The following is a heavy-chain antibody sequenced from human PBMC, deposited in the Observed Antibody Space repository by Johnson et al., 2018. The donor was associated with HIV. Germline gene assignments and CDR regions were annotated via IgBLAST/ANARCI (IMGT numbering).Heavy chain of an antibody. CDR1: GFTFRNYA. D-gene: IGHD1-26*01. V-gene: IGHV3-30*01. CDR3: ARVPSGGWEPGSTFDI. Sequence: VQLVESGGGVVQPGRSLRLSCAASGFTFRNYAMHWVRQAPGKGLEWVAVVSFDGNNRHYADSVEGRFLISRDNSMNTLSLQMNSLRAEDTAVYYCARVPSGGWEPGSTFDIWGQGTMVTVSS. J-gene: IGHJ3*02. CDR2: VSFDGNNR.